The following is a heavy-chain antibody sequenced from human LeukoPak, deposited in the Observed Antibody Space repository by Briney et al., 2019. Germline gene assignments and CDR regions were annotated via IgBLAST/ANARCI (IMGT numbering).Heavy chain of an antibody. V-gene: IGHV4-34*01. CDR3: ARVEGSGSYWRYYYYYMDV. CDR2: INHSGST. D-gene: IGHD3-10*01. CDR1: GGSFSGYY. J-gene: IGHJ6*03. Sequence: KPSETLSPTCAVYGGSFSGYYWSWIRQPPGKGLEWIGEINHSGSTNYNPSLKSRVTISVDTSKNQFSLKLSSVTAADTAVYYCARVEGSGSYWRYYYYYMDVWGKGTTVTISS.